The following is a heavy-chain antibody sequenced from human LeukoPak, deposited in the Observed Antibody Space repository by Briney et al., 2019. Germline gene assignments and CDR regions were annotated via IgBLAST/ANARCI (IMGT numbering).Heavy chain of an antibody. D-gene: IGHD6-19*01. Sequence: ASVKVSCKASGYTFTSYDINWVRQATGQGLEWMGWMNPNSGNTGYAQKFQGRVTITRNTSISTAYMELSSLRSEDTAVYYYARGFAGQWLVLVSYYFDYWGQGTLVTVSS. CDR2: MNPNSGNT. V-gene: IGHV1-8*03. CDR1: GYTFTSYD. J-gene: IGHJ4*02. CDR3: ARGFAGQWLVLVSYYFDY.